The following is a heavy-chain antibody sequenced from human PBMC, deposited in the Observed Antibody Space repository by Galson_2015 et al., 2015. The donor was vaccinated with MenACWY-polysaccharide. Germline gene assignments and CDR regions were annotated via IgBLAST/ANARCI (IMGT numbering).Heavy chain of an antibody. CDR2: IRSSGSPI. V-gene: IGHV3-48*01. CDR3: TRDPHALDF. J-gene: IGHJ4*02. D-gene: IGHD2-2*01. Sequence: SWVRQVPGKGLEWVAYIRSSGSPIYYADSVRGRFTISRDIAKSSLYLQMNSLRADDTATYYCTRDPHALDFWGQGTLVTVSS.